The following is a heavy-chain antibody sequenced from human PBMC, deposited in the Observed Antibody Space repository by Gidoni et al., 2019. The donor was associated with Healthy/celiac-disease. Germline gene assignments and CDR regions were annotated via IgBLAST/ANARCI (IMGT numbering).Heavy chain of an antibody. V-gene: IGHV4-61*02. Sequence: QVQLQESGPGLVKPSQTLSLTCTVSGGSISRGSYYWSWIRQPAGKGLEWIGRIYTSGSTNYNPSLKSRVTISVDTSKNQFSLKLSSVTAADTAVYYCARGGGDYDILTYYFDYWGQGTLVTVSS. CDR1: GGSISRGSYY. CDR2: IYTSGST. J-gene: IGHJ4*02. D-gene: IGHD3-9*01. CDR3: ARGGGDYDILTYYFDY.